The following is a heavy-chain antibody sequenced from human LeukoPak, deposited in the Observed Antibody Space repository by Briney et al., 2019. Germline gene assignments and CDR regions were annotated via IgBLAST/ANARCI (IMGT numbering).Heavy chain of an antibody. J-gene: IGHJ3*02. V-gene: IGHV4-4*07. CDR3: ARDLSVVVVDDAFDI. D-gene: IGHD2-15*01. Sequence: PSETLSLTCTVSGGSISSYYWSWIRQPAGKGLEWIGRIYTSGSTNYNRSLKSRVTLAVDTSKNQFYLKLSSVTSADTAVYYCARDLSVVVVDDAFDIWGQGTMVTVSS. CDR2: IYTSGST. CDR1: GGSISSYY.